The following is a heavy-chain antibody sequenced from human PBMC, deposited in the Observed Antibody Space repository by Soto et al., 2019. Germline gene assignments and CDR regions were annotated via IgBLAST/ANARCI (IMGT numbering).Heavy chain of an antibody. V-gene: IGHV3-23*01. CDR1: GFTFSSYA. J-gene: IGHJ4*02. Sequence: PGGSLRLSCAASGFTFSSYAMSWVRQAPGKGLEWVSAISGSGGSTYYADSVKGRFTISRDNSKNTLYLQMNSLRAEDTAVYYCAKDPSRTYYYDSSGYPFDYWGQGTLVTVSS. CDR2: ISGSGGST. CDR3: AKDPSRTYYYDSSGYPFDY. D-gene: IGHD3-22*01.